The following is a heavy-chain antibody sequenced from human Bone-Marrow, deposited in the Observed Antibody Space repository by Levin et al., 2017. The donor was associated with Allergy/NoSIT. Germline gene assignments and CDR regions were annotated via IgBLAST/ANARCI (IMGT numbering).Heavy chain of an antibody. V-gene: IGHV3-30*18. CDR3: AKGTGGTGRYFDV. Sequence: PGGSLRLSCAASGFSAASGFTFSSYGMDWVRQAPGKGLEWVAMTSYDGSYKNYVDSVKGRFTISRDNSESTLYLHMNSLRPEDTAVYFCAKGTGGTGRYFDVWGRGTLVTVSS. D-gene: IGHD7-27*01. CDR2: TSYDGSYK. CDR1: GFTFSSYG. J-gene: IGHJ2*01.